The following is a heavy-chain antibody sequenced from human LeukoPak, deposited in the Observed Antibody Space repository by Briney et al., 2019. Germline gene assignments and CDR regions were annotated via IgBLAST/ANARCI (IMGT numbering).Heavy chain of an antibody. CDR3: AKSLRYSSGCHHFDY. Sequence: PGGSLRLSCAASGFIFNNFAMSWVRQAPGKGLEWVSGISGSGTSPYYADSVKGRFTISRDNPKNTVYLQMNSLRVEDTAVYYCAKSLRYSSGCHHFDYWGQGTLVTVSS. J-gene: IGHJ4*02. CDR2: ISGSGTSP. CDR1: GFIFNNFA. D-gene: IGHD6-19*01. V-gene: IGHV3-23*01.